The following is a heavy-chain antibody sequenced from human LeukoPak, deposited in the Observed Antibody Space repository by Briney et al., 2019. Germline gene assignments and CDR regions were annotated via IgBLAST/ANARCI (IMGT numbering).Heavy chain of an antibody. J-gene: IGHJ4*02. Sequence: GGSLRLSCAASGFTFSSYGMHWVRQAPGKGLGWVSTISGSGDNTYYADSVKGRFTISRDNSKNTLYLQMNSLRAEDTAVYYCAKVTYGSGTYGAFDYWGQGTLVTVSS. CDR1: GFTFSSYG. V-gene: IGHV3-23*01. CDR2: ISGSGDNT. D-gene: IGHD3-10*01. CDR3: AKVTYGSGTYGAFDY.